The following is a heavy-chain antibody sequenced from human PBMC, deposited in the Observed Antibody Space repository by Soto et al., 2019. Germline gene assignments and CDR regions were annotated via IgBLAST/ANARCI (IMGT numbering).Heavy chain of an antibody. D-gene: IGHD6-19*01. J-gene: IGHJ4*02. CDR3: VRVNETSGWGAFDY. V-gene: IGHV3-74*01. CDR2: INGDGSVT. CDR1: GFTFSGFW. Sequence: EVQLVESGGGLVQPGGSLRLSCTASGFTFSGFWMHWVRQAPGKGLVWVSRINGDGSVTNYADSVKGRFTISRDNDKNTLYLQMNSLRVEDTAVYYCVRVNETSGWGAFDYWGQGTLVTVSS.